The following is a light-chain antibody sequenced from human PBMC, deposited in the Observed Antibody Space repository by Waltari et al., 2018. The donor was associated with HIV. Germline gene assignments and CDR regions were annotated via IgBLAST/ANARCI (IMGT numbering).Light chain of an antibody. CDR3: CSYAGSYTYV. CDR1: SSDVGGYNY. J-gene: IGLJ1*01. V-gene: IGLV2-11*01. CDR2: DGS. Sequence: QSALTQPRSVSGSPGQSVTISCTGTSSDVGGYNYVSWYQQHPGKAPKLMIYDGSKRRSGVPDRFSGAKSVNTASLTISGLQAEDEADYYCCSYAGSYTYVFGTGTKVTVL.